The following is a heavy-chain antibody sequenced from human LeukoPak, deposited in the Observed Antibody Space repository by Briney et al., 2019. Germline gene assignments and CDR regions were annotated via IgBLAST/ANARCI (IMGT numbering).Heavy chain of an antibody. CDR3: ARGAHIAVAGPDHFDY. J-gene: IGHJ4*02. CDR1: RGTFSSYA. V-gene: IGHV1-69*05. D-gene: IGHD6-19*01. Sequence: AVQVSCKASRGTFSSYAISWVRPAPGQGLERMGGIIPIFGTANYAQKFQGRVTITTDESTSTAYMELSSLRSEDTAVYYCARGAHIAVAGPDHFDYWGQGTLVSVSA. CDR2: IIPIFGTA.